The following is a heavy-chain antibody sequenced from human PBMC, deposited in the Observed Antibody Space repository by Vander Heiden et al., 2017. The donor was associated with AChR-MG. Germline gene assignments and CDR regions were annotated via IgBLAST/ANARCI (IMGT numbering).Heavy chain of an antibody. CDR3: ARDSLNKFLEWLAPWLDP. D-gene: IGHD3-3*01. CDR2: ISAYNGNT. J-gene: IGHJ5*02. V-gene: IGHV1-18*01. CDR1: GYTFTSYG. Sequence: QVQLVQSGADVKKPGASVTASCKPSGYTFTSYGISWVRQAPGQGLEWMGWISAYNGNTNYAQKLQGRVTMTTDTSTSTAYMELRSLRSDDTAVYYCARDSLNKFLEWLAPWLDPWGQGTLVTVSS.